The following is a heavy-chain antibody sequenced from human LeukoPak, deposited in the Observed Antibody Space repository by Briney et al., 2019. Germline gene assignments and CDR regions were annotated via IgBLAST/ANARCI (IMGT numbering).Heavy chain of an antibody. CDR1: GYTFTVTGYY. Sequence: ASVKVSCKVSGYTFTVTGYYIHWVRRAPGQGLERMGWINPNSGGTNYAQRFQGRITMTRDTSISTAYMELSSLRSDDTALYYCARVPHRGTIVELPGTILDAFDIWSQGTMVTVSS. CDR2: INPNSGGT. J-gene: IGHJ3*02. V-gene: IGHV1-2*02. D-gene: IGHD1-7*01. CDR3: ARVPHRGTIVELPGTILDAFDI.